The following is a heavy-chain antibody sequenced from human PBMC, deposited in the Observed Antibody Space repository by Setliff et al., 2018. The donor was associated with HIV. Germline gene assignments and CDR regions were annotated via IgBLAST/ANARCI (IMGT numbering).Heavy chain of an antibody. V-gene: IGHV1-2*06. CDR3: ARGTRVGANDAFDI. D-gene: IGHD1-26*01. CDR1: GYTFTGYY. Sequence: GASVKVSCKASGYTFTGYYMHWVRQAPGQGLEWMGRINPNSGGTNYAQESQGRVTMTRDTSISTAYMELSWLRSDDTAVYFCARGTRVGANDAFDIWGQGTMVTVSS. CDR2: INPNSGGT. J-gene: IGHJ3*02.